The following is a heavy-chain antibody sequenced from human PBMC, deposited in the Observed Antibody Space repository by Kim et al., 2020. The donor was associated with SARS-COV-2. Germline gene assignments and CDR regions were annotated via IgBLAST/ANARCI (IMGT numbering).Heavy chain of an antibody. J-gene: IGHJ4*02. CDR1: GDSVSSNSAA. CDR3: ARAYYYDSSGYYYGTQHYSYYFDY. D-gene: IGHD3-22*01. Sequence: SQTLSLTCAISGDSVSSNSAAWNWIRQSPSRGLEWLGRTYYRSKWYNDYAVSVKSRITINPDTSKNQFSLQLNSVTPEDTAVYYCARAYYYDSSGYYYGTQHYSYYFDYWGQGTLVTVSS. V-gene: IGHV6-1*01. CDR2: TYYRSKWYN.